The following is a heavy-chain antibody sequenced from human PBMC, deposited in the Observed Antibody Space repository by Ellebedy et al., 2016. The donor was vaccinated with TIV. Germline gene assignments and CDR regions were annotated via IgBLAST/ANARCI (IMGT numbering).Heavy chain of an antibody. CDR2: ISGSCGST. D-gene: IGHD4-17*01. CDR1: GFTFSSNS. J-gene: IGHJ4*02. V-gene: IGHV3-23*01. CDR3: AKHHAPYGDHHAADY. Sequence: GESLKISXTASGFTFSSNSMGWVRRAPGKGLEWVSAISGSCGSTYYADSVKGRFTISRDNSKNTLYLQMNSLRAEDTAVYYCAKHHAPYGDHHAADYWGQGTLVTVSS.